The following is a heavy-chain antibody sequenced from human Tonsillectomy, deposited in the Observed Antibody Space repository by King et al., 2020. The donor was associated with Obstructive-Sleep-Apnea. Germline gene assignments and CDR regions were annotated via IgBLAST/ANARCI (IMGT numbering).Heavy chain of an antibody. CDR3: AKDMAPYYDILTGYYDY. CDR1: GFTFDDYA. Sequence: VQLVESGGGFVQPGRSLRLSCAASGFTFDDYAMQCVRQSLGKGLEWVSGCSRNSVSIGEEDFVKCRFTISRDNAKNSLYLQMNSLRAEDTALYYCAKDMAPYYDILTGYYDYWGQGTLVTVSS. V-gene: IGHV3-9*01. CDR2: CSRNSVSI. D-gene: IGHD3-9*01. J-gene: IGHJ4*02.